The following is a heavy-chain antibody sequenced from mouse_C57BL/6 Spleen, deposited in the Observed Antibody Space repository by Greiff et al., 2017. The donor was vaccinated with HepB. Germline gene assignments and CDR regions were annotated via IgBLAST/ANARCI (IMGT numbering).Heavy chain of an antibody. J-gene: IGHJ3*01. CDR2: IYPGDGDT. V-gene: IGHV1-82*01. D-gene: IGHD2-1*01. CDR1: GYAFSSSW. Sequence: VKLMESGPELVKPGASVKISCKASGYAFSSSWMNWVKQRPGKGLEWIGRIYPGDGDTNYNGKFKGKATLTADKSSSTAYMQLSSLTSEDSAVYFCAREGGYGNPFAYWGQGTLVTVSA. CDR3: AREGGYGNPFAY.